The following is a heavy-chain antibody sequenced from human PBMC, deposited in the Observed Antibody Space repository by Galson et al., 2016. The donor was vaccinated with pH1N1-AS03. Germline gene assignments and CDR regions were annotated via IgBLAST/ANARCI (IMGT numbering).Heavy chain of an antibody. V-gene: IGHV4-4*07. CDR2: IHSSGST. CDR3: ARVRGSSNLYPVGY. D-gene: IGHD3-10*01. J-gene: IGHJ4*02. CDR1: GGSLTNYY. Sequence: SETLSLTCTVSGGSLTNYYWSWIRQPAGRGLESIGRIHSSGSTDYNPSLRTRVTMSKDSSKNQISLNLTSVSASDTAIYYCARVRGSSNLYPVGYWGQGILVTVSS.